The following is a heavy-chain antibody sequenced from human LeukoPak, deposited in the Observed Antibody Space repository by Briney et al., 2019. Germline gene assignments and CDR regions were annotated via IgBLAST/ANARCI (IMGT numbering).Heavy chain of an antibody. CDR1: RFTPSSYS. CDR2: ISNSGSTT. Sequence: GGSLRLSCAPSRFTPSSYSMNWVRQAPGKGLEWVSYISNSGSTTYYADSVKGRFTISRDNAKNSLYLQMNSLRVEDTAVYYCARGGTAVARGDYWGQGTLVTVSS. D-gene: IGHD6-19*01. V-gene: IGHV3-48*01. CDR3: ARGGTAVARGDY. J-gene: IGHJ4*02.